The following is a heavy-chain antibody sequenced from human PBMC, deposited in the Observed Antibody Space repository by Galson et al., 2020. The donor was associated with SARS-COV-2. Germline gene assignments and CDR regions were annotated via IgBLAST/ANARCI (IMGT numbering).Heavy chain of an antibody. J-gene: IGHJ2*01. CDR2: VYPSGTT. CDR1: GYSVSTTNY. V-gene: IGHV4-38-2*02. CDR3: ARQGVNMIVLVTVPGWYFDL. D-gene: IGHD3-22*01. Sequence: SETLSLTCTVSGYSVSTTNYWGWVRPPPGRRLEWIGSVYPSGTTYYNPSLKSRVTISVDTSKNQFSLRLDSVTAADTALYYCARQGVNMIVLVTVPGWYFDLWGRGTLVTVSS.